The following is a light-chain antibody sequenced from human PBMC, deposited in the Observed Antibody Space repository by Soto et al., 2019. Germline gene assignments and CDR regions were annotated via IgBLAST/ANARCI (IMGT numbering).Light chain of an antibody. CDR1: SSDVGGYKY. V-gene: IGLV2-14*03. CDR2: DIR. CDR3: SSYTSSSTRV. Sequence: QSALTQPASVSGSPGQSITISCTGTSSDVGGYKYVSWYQQHPGKAPKLMIYDIRNRPSGVSNRFSGSKSGNTASLTISGRQAEDEADYYCSSYTSSSTRVFGTGTKLTVL. J-gene: IGLJ1*01.